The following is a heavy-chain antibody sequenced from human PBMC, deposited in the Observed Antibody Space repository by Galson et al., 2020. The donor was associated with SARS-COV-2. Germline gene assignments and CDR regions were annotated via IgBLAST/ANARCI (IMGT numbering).Heavy chain of an antibody. V-gene: IGHV4-34*01. CDR3: ARYDGDYVDWYFDL. CDR1: GGSFSGYY. D-gene: IGHD4-17*01. J-gene: IGHJ2*01. CDR2: INHSGST. Sequence: SATLSLTCAVYGGSFSGYYWSWIRQPPGKGLEWIGEINHSGSTNYNPSLKSRVTISVDTSKNQFSLKLSSVTAADTAVYYCARYDGDYVDWYFDLWGRGTLVTVSS.